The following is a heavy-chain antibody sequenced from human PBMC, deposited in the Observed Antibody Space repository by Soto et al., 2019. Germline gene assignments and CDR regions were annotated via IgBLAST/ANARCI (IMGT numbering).Heavy chain of an antibody. CDR1: GGTFSSYA. J-gene: IGHJ6*02. D-gene: IGHD6-6*01. V-gene: IGHV1-69*06. CDR3: ARGLNIAARPVYYYYGMDV. CDR2: IIPIFGTA. Sequence: SVKVSCKASGGTFSSYAISWVRQAPGQGLEWMGGIIPIFGTANYAQKFQGRVTITADKSTSTAYMELSSLRSEDTAVYYCARGLNIAARPVYYYYGMDVWGQGTTVTVSS.